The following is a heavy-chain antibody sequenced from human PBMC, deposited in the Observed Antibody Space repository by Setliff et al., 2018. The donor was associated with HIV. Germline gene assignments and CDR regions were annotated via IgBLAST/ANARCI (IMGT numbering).Heavy chain of an antibody. CDR3: ATTGPYSGSLYGMDV. V-gene: IGHV1-24*01. D-gene: IGHD1-26*01. CDR2: FDPEDGQR. CDR1: GYTLSELS. Sequence: ASVKVSCKVSGYTLSELSRHWVRQGPGKGLEWMGGFDPEDGQRIYAQKFQGRVTMTEGTSTDTAYMELSSLSFEDTAVYYCATTGPYSGSLYGMDVWGQGTTVTVS. J-gene: IGHJ6*02.